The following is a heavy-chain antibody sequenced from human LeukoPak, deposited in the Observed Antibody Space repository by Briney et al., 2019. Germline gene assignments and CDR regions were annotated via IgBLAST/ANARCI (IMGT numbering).Heavy chain of an antibody. V-gene: IGHV4-34*01. CDR1: GGSFSGYS. CDR2: INHSGNI. CDR3: ARVAVSYMDV. Sequence: SETLSLTCAVYGGSFSGYSWSWIRQPPGKGLEWIGEINHSGNINYDPSLKSRVTISVDTSKNQFSLKLRSVTAADTAIYYCARVAVSYMDVWGNGTTVSVSS. J-gene: IGHJ6*03.